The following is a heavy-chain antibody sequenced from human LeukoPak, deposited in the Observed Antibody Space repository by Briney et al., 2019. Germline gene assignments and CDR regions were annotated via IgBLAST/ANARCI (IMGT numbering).Heavy chain of an antibody. D-gene: IGHD3-10*01. CDR2: ISSSSSYI. V-gene: IGHV3-21*04. CDR3: AKHYGSGTYYNYLDY. CDR1: GFTFSSYS. Sequence: GGSLGLSCAASGFTFSSYSMNWVRQAPGKGLEWVSSISSSSSYIYYADSVKGRFTISRDNAKNSLFLQMNSLRAEDTAIYYCAKHYGSGTYYNYLDYWGQGTLVTVSS. J-gene: IGHJ4*02.